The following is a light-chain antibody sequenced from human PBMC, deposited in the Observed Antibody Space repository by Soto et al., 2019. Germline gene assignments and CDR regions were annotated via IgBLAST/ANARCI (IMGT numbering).Light chain of an antibody. CDR1: QSVSSN. CDR3: QQYNNWPPT. J-gene: IGKJ4*01. V-gene: IGKV3D-15*01. Sequence: EIVMTQSPATLSVSPGERATLSCRASQSVSSNLAWYQQKPGQAPRLLIYGASNRATGIPARFSGSGSGTEFTLTISSLQSEDFAVYYCQQYNNWPPTFGGGTKVDI. CDR2: GAS.